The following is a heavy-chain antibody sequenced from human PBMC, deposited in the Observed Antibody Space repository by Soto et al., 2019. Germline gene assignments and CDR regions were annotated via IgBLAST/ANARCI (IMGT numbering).Heavy chain of an antibody. D-gene: IGHD6-19*01. CDR2: IKQDGSDK. J-gene: IGHJ4*02. Sequence: EVQLVESGGGLVQPGRSLRLSCVASGFTFSNYFMTWVRQAPGKGLEWVANIKQDGSDKYYVDSVKGRFTISRDNAKNSLYLQMNSLRAEDTAVYYCGGSSGWPGVFDCWGQGTLVTVSS. V-gene: IGHV3-7*05. CDR3: GGSSGWPGVFDC. CDR1: GFTFSNYF.